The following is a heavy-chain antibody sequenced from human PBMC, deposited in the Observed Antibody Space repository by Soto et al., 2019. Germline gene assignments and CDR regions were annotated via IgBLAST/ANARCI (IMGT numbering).Heavy chain of an antibody. CDR2: ISYDGSNK. CDR1: GFTFSSYG. V-gene: IGHV3-30*18. D-gene: IGHD6-13*01. J-gene: IGHJ4*02. CDR3: AKEGDSSSWYLYYFDY. Sequence: QVQLVESGGGVVQPGRSLRLSCAASGFTFSSYGMHWVRQAPGKGLEWVAVISYDGSNKYYADSVKGRFTISRDNSKNTLYLQMNSLRAEDTAVYYCAKEGDSSSWYLYYFDYWGQGTLVTVSS.